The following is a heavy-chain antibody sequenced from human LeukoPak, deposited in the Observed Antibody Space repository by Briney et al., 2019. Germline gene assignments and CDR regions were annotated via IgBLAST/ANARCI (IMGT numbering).Heavy chain of an antibody. CDR1: GYTFTGYY. D-gene: IGHD2-8*01. CDR2: INPSGGGT. J-gene: IGHJ4*02. CDR3: AKGPYPILGYCTNGVCYSPPSYFDY. V-gene: IGHV1-2*06. Sequence: GASVKVSCKVSGYTFTGYYLHWLRQAPGQGLEWMGRINPSGGGTNYAQKFQGRVTMTRDTSINTAYMDLSSLRSDDTAVYYCAKGPYPILGYCTNGVCYSPPSYFDYWGQGTLVTVSS.